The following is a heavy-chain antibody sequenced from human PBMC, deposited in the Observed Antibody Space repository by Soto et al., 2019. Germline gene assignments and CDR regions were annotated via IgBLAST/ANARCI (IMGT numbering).Heavy chain of an antibody. CDR1: GGTFSSYA. J-gene: IGHJ6*02. V-gene: IGHV1-69*13. CDR3: AREPQERIFGVVPLYGMDV. CDR2: IIPIFGTA. Sequence: GASVKVSCKASGGTFSSYAISWVRQAPGQGLEWMGGIIPIFGTANYAQKFQGRVTITADESTSTAYMELSSLRSEDTAVYYCAREPQERIFGVVPLYGMDVWGQGTTVTVSS. D-gene: IGHD3-3*01.